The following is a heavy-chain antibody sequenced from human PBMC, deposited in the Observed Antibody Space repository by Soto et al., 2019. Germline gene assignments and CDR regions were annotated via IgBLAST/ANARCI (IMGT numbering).Heavy chain of an antibody. CDR3: ARYCSSTNCYAHAWFDP. V-gene: IGHV1-69*13. CDR2: IIPIFGTA. J-gene: IGHJ5*01. D-gene: IGHD2-2*01. Sequence: GASVKVSCKASGGTFSSYAISWVRQAPGQGLEWMGGIIPIFGTANYAQKFQGRVTITADESTSTAYMELSSLRSEDTAVYYCARYCSSTNCYAHAWFDPWGQGTLVTVSS. CDR1: GGTFSSYA.